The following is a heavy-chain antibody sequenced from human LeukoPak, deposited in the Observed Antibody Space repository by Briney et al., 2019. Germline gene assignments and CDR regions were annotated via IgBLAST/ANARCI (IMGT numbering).Heavy chain of an antibody. V-gene: IGHV1-2*02. CDR3: ARVRFGTTVVDY. D-gene: IGHD1-7*01. Sequence: ASVKVSCKASGYTFTGYYMHWVRQAPGQGLEWMGWINPNSGGTNYAQKFQGRVTMTRDTSISTAHMELSRLRSDDTAVYYCARVRFGTTVVDYWGQGTLVTVSS. CDR1: GYTFTGYY. J-gene: IGHJ4*02. CDR2: INPNSGGT.